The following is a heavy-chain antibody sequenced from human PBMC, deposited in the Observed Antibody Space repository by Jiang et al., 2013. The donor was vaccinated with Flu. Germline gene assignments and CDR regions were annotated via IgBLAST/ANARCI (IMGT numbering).Heavy chain of an antibody. Sequence: ETLSLTCAAYGGSFSGYYWSWIRQPPGKGLEWIGEINHSGSTNYNPSLKSRVTISVDTSKNQFSLKLSSVTAADTAVYYCRWELLAAHFDYWGQGTLVTVSS. D-gene: IGHD1-26*01. V-gene: IGHV4-34*01. J-gene: IGHJ4*02. CDR3: RWELLAAHFDY. CDR2: INHSGST. CDR1: GGSFSGYY.